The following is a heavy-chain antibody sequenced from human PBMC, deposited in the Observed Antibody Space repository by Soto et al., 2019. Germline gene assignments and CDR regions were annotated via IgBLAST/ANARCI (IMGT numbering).Heavy chain of an antibody. CDR2: IWYDGSNK. CDR3: ARSQGYCSGGSCYIHDLYYFDY. CDR1: GFTFSSYG. Sequence: PGGSLRLSCAASGFTFSSYGMHWVRQAPGEGLEWVAVIWYDGSNKYYADSVKGRFTISRDNSKNTLYLQMNSLRAEDTAVYYCARSQGYCSGGSCYIHDLYYFDYWGQGTLVTVSS. V-gene: IGHV3-33*01. D-gene: IGHD2-15*01. J-gene: IGHJ4*02.